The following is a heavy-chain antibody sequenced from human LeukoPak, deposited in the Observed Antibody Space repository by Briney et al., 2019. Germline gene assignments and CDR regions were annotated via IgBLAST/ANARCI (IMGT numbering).Heavy chain of an antibody. CDR3: ARGRRDYDILTGYYNDY. V-gene: IGHV1-8*01. Sequence: ASVKVSCKASGYTFTSYDINWVRQATGQGLEWMGWMNPNSGNTGYAQKFQGRVTMTRNTSISTAYMELSSLRSEDTAVYYCARGRRDYDILTGYYNDYWGQGTLVTVSS. J-gene: IGHJ4*02. D-gene: IGHD3-9*01. CDR1: GYTFTSYD. CDR2: MNPNSGNT.